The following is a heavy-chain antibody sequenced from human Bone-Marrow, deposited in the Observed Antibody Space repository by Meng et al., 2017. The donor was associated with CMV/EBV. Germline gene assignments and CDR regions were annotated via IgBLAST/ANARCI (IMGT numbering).Heavy chain of an antibody. D-gene: IGHD3-3*01. CDR3: ARAGDFWSASDMDD. CDR1: GFTFSNSD. Sequence: GGSLRLSCAASGFTFSNSDMNWVRQAPGKGLEWVANIKQDGSEKYYVDSVKGRFTISRDNAKNSVYLQMNSLRAEDTAVYYCARAGDFWSASDMDDWGQGTLVTVSS. V-gene: IGHV3-7*01. CDR2: IKQDGSEK. J-gene: IGHJ4*02.